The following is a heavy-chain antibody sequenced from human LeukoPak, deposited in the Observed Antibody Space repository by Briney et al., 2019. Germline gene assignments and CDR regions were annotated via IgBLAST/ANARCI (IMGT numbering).Heavy chain of an antibody. V-gene: IGHV3-7*01. CDR2: IKQGGGDK. CDR1: GFTLSNYW. J-gene: IGHJ5*02. Sequence: PGGSLRLSCEASGFTLSNYWMTWVRQAPGKGLEWVATIKQGGGDKFYVDSVKGRFTISGDNAKNSLFLEMNSLRVEDTAVYYCARDPFDLWGQGTRVTVSS. CDR3: ARDPFDL.